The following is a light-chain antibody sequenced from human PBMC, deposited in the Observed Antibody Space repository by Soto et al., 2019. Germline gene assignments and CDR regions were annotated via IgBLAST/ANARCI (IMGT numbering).Light chain of an antibody. CDR1: QTISSW. J-gene: IGKJ1*01. Sequence: DIQMTQSPSTLSGSVGDRFTITCRASQTISSWLAWYQQKPGKAPKLLIYKASTLKSGVPSRFSGSRSGTEFTLTISSLQPDDFAPYYCQHYNSYSEAFGQGTKVDIK. CDR3: QHYNSYSEA. V-gene: IGKV1-5*03. CDR2: KAS.